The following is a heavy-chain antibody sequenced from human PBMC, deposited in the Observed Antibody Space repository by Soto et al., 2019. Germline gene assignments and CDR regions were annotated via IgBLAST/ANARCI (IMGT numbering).Heavy chain of an antibody. V-gene: IGHV3-23*01. CDR2: ISPSRGTS. CDR1: GLAFSSYA. CDR3: AKDCHIYCCSTSCINWFDL. Sequence: PGGSVRLSCAPSGLAFSSYAMSSVRQAPGRGPDWITSISPSRGTSYYADAVKGRLTISRDNSKNTLYLQMRSLRAEYMSVYYCAKDCHIYCCSTSCINWFDLWGQGTMVTVSS. J-gene: IGHJ5*02. D-gene: IGHD2-2*01.